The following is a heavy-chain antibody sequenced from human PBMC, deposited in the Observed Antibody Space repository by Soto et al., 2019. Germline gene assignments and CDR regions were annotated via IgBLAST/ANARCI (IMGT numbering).Heavy chain of an antibody. CDR3: ARDGDGRMTTNAYYYNGMDV. CDR2: VFSTERA. D-gene: IGHD4-4*01. Sequence: SETLSLTCTVSGDSLASYYWSWIRQPPGKGLEWIGYVFSTERANYYASLKSRVSISLDTSNYQFSLKLSSVTAADTAVYYCARDGDGRMTTNAYYYNGMDVWGPGTTVTVSS. V-gene: IGHV4-59*01. J-gene: IGHJ6*02. CDR1: GDSLASYY.